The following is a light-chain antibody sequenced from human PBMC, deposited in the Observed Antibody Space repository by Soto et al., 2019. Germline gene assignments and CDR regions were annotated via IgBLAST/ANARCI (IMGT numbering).Light chain of an antibody. Sequence: QPVLTQPPSVSGAPGQRVTISCTGNSSNIGADYDVHWYQQLPGTAPKLLIYGNSNRPSGVPDRLSGSKSGTAASLAITGLQAEDEADYYCQSYDGSLSGSVVFGGGTKLTVL. CDR3: QSYDGSLSGSVV. V-gene: IGLV1-40*01. J-gene: IGLJ2*01. CDR2: GNS. CDR1: SSNIGADYD.